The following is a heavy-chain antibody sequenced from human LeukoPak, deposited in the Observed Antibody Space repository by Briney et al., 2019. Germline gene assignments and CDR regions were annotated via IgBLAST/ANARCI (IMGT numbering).Heavy chain of an antibody. CDR2: VNGGADTT. V-gene: IGHV3-23*01. D-gene: IGHD6-6*01. Sequence: GGSLRLSCAASGSTFNRNAISWVRQAPGRGLEWVAGVNGGADTTYYAESVKGRFTISRDNSRDSLFLEVNSLRVEDTALYFCARGLAAPFDYRGRGTLVTVSS. CDR1: GSTFNRNA. J-gene: IGHJ4*02. CDR3: ARGLAAPFDY.